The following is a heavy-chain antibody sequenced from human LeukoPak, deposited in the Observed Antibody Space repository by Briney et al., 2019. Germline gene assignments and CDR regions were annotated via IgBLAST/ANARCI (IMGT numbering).Heavy chain of an antibody. CDR2: INHSGST. D-gene: IGHD1-1*01. CDR3: ARGRGVKYNSDRIYSFDY. J-gene: IGHJ4*02. V-gene: IGHV4-34*01. CDR1: GGSFSGYY. Sequence: SETLSLTCAVYGGSFSGYYWSWIRQPPGKGLEWIGEINHSGSTNYNPSLKSRVTISVDTSKNQFSLKLSSMTAADTAVYYCARGRGVKYNSDRIYSFDYWGQGTLVTVSS.